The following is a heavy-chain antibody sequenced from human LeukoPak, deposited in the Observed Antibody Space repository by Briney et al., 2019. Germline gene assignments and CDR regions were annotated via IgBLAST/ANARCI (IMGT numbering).Heavy chain of an antibody. CDR2: IIPIFGTA. CDR3: ARVDYGGNSREVY. D-gene: IGHD4-23*01. J-gene: IGHJ4*02. CDR1: GGTFSSYA. Sequence: SVKVSCXASGGTFSSYAISWVRQAPGQGLEWMGRIIPIFGTANYAQKLQGRVTITTDESTSTAYMELSSLRSEDTAVYYCARVDYGGNSREVYWGQGTLVTVSS. V-gene: IGHV1-69*05.